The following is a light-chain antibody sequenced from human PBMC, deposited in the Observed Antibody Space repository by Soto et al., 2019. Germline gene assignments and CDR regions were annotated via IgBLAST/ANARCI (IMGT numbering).Light chain of an antibody. CDR2: EVS. V-gene: IGLV2-14*01. CDR3: SSYTTRNTLGYV. Sequence: QSALTQPASVSGSPGQSITISCTGTSSDIGNYDFVSWYQQVPGTAPKAMIYEVSSRPSGVSNRFSGSKSGNTASLTISGLQAEDEAYYYCSSYTTRNTLGYVFGSGTKLTVL. CDR1: SSDIGNYDF. J-gene: IGLJ1*01.